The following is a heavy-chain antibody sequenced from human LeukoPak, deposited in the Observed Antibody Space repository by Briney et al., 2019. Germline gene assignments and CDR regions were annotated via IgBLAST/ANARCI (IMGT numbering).Heavy chain of an antibody. D-gene: IGHD2-15*01. J-gene: IGHJ2*01. CDR2: IWYDGSNK. V-gene: IGHV3-33*01. CDR1: GFTFSSYG. CDR3: ARDFEPLGYCSGGSCYPSWYFDL. Sequence: GGSLRLSCAASGFTFSSYGMHWVRQAPGKGLEWVAVIWYDGSNKYYADSVKGRFTISRDNSKNTLYLQMNSLRAEDTAVYYCARDFEPLGYCSGGSCYPSWYFDLWGRGTLVTVSS.